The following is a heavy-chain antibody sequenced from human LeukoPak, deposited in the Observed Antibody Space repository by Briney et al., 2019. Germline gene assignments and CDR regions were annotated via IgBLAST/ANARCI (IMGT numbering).Heavy chain of an antibody. CDR2: IKEDGSER. CDR3: ARDLGYCTNGVCPTRFDY. V-gene: IGHV3-7*03. CDR1: AFIFGGHW. Sequence: GGSLRLSCEGSAFIFGGHWMNWVRQTPWKGLEWMVSIKEDGSERQYVDSVKGRFSISRDNTKGSLFLQLNSLRAEDTAVYYCARDLGYCTNGVCPTRFDYWGQGTLVAVSS. D-gene: IGHD2-8*01. J-gene: IGHJ4*02.